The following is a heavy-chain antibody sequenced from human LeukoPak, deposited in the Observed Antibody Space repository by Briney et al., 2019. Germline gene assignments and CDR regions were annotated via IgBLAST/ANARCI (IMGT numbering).Heavy chain of an antibody. CDR1: GYTFTSYD. CDR2: MNPNSGNT. D-gene: IGHD6-13*01. J-gene: IGHJ6*03. CDR3: ARVVSYRSSWRNYYYMDV. Sequence: GASVKVSCKASGYTFTSYDINWVRQATGQGLEWMGWMNPNSGNTDYAQKLQGRVTMTTDTSTSTAYMEVRSLRSDDTAVYYCARVVSYRSSWRNYYYMDVWGKGTTVTVSS. V-gene: IGHV1-8*01.